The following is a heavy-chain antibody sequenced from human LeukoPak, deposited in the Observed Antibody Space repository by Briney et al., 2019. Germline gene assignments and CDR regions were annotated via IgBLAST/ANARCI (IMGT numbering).Heavy chain of an antibody. V-gene: IGHV4-59*01. Sequence: SSETLSLTCTVSGGSISSYYWSWIRQPPGKGLEWIGYIYYSGSTNYNPSLKSRVTISVDTSKNQFSLKLSSVTAADTAVYYCARSSSWYLRGFDYWGQGTLVTVSS. CDR1: GGSISSYY. CDR2: IYYSGST. J-gene: IGHJ4*02. D-gene: IGHD6-13*01. CDR3: ARSSSWYLRGFDY.